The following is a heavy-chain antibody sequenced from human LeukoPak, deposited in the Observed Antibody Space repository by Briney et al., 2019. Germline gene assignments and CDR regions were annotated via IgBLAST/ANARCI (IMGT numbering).Heavy chain of an antibody. J-gene: IGHJ5*02. CDR1: GYRFTGYY. CDR3: ARDNSVGDTAWWFDP. V-gene: IGHV1-46*01. CDR2: INPSGSST. Sequence: ASVKVSCKASGYRFTGYYMHWVRQAPGQGLEWMGLINPSGSSTSCAQKFQGRLSLTRDMSTSTDYMELSSLRSEDTAVYYCARDNSVGDTAWWFDPWGQGTLVTVSS. D-gene: IGHD1-26*01.